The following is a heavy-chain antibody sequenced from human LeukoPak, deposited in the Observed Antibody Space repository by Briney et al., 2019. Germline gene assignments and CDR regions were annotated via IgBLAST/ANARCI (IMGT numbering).Heavy chain of an antibody. CDR1: GGTFSSHA. CDR2: IIPILGTA. J-gene: IGHJ1*01. Sequence: GASVKVSCKASGGTFSSHAIGWVRQAPGQGLEWMGGIIPILGTAKYAQKFQGRVTITADESTSTAYMELSSLRSEDTAVYYCARDSSEFRSLIPHWGQGTLVTVSS. D-gene: IGHD2-21*01. V-gene: IGHV1-69*13. CDR3: ARDSSEFRSLIPH.